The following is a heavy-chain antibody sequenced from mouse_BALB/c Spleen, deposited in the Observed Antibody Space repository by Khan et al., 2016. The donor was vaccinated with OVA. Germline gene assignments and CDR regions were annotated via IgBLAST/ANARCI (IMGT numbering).Heavy chain of an antibody. CDR1: GYTFTNYG. Sequence: QIQLVQSGPELKKPGETVKISCKASGYTFTNYGMNWVKQAPGKGLKWMGWIYTYTGEPTYADDFRGRFAFSLESSASTAYLQINNLTNEDTATYFCARGSSWAMDYWGQGTSVTVSS. V-gene: IGHV9-3-1*01. D-gene: IGHD1-1*01. CDR2: IYTYTGEP. J-gene: IGHJ4*01. CDR3: ARGSSWAMDY.